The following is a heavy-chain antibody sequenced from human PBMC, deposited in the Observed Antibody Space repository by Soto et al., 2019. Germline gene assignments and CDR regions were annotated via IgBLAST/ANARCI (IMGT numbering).Heavy chain of an antibody. Sequence: PSETLSLTCTVSASSITDASYWGWIRQPPGKGLEWIGSSHHGGGTYYNPSLKSRVTISVDTSKKQLSLKLTSVAAADAAVYYCARVLSLGSTWYFDYWGQGTQVTVSS. CDR3: ARVLSLGSTWYFDY. V-gene: IGHV4-38-2*02. CDR1: ASSITDASY. D-gene: IGHD6-13*01. J-gene: IGHJ4*02. CDR2: SHHGGGT.